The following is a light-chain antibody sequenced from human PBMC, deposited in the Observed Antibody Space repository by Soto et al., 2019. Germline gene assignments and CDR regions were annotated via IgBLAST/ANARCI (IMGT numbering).Light chain of an antibody. J-gene: IGLJ1*01. V-gene: IGLV2-11*01. CDR1: SSDVGGFNS. CDR3: CSYAGSYSYA. Sequence: QSALTQPRSVSGSPGQSVTVSCTGTSSDVGGFNSVSWDQQHPGKAPKLMIYDVNKRPSGVPDRFSGSKSGSTASLTISGLQAEDEADYYCCSYAGSYSYAFATGTKVTVL. CDR2: DVN.